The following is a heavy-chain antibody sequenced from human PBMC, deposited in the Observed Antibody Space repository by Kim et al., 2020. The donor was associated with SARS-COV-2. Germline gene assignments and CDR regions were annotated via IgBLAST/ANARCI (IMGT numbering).Heavy chain of an antibody. CDR3: ARDYYDSSGSNAFDI. J-gene: IGHJ3*02. D-gene: IGHD3-22*01. Sequence: DSVTGRFTSSRDNSKNTLYLQMNSLRAEDTAVYYCARDYYDSSGSNAFDIWGQGTMVTVSS. V-gene: IGHV3-30*01.